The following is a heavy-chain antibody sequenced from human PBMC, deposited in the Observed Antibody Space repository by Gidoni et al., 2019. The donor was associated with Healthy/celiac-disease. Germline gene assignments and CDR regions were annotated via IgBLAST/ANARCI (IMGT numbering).Heavy chain of an antibody. V-gene: IGHV4-34*01. CDR2: ITHSGST. D-gene: IGHD3-10*01. Sequence: QVQLQQWGAGLLKPSETLSLTCAVYGGSFSGSYWSWIRQPTGKGLEWIGEITHSGSTNYNPSLKSRVTISVDTSKNQFSLKLSSVTAADTAVYYCTRGDPYGSGSYYGDAFDIWGQGTMVTVSS. CDR1: GGSFSGSY. J-gene: IGHJ3*02. CDR3: TRGDPYGSGSYYGDAFDI.